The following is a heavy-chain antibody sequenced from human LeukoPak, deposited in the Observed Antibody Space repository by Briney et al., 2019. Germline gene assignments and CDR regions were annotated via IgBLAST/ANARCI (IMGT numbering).Heavy chain of an antibody. D-gene: IGHD6-19*01. J-gene: IGHJ6*02. V-gene: IGHV4-59*01. CDR1: GGSISSYY. Sequence: PSETLSLTCTVSGGSISSYYWSWIRQPPGKGLEWIGYIYYSGSTNYNPSLKSRVTISLDRSKTQFSLKLSFVTAADTAGYYCARLQTVAGTSPFYYYYYGMDVWGQGTTVTVSS. CDR3: ARLQTVAGTSPFYYYYYGMDV. CDR2: IYYSGST.